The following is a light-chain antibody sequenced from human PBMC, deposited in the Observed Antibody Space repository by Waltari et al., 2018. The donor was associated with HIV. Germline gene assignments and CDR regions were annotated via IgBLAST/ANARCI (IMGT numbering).Light chain of an antibody. J-gene: IGLJ1*01. Sequence: QSALTQPASVSGSPGQSITISCTGTNSDVGSYNYVSWYQQHPGKAPKLMIYDVSERPSGVSNRFSGSKSGNTASLTISGLQAEDEADYYCNSYTSSTTYVFGAGTKVTVL. V-gene: IGLV2-14*01. CDR3: NSYTSSTTYV. CDR1: NSDVGSYNY. CDR2: DVS.